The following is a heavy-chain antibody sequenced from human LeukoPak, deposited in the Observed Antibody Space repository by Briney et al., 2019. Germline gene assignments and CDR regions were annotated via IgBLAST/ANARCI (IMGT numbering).Heavy chain of an antibody. D-gene: IGHD3-10*01. V-gene: IGHV5-51*01. CDR2: IYPGDSDT. J-gene: IGHJ5*02. CDR3: ARTYYYGSGKSGDENWLDP. Sequence: GESLKISCKGSGYSFTSYWIGWVRQMPGKGLEWMGIIYPGDSDTRYSPSFQGQVTISADKSISTAYLQWTSLKASDTAMYYCARTYYYGSGKSGDENWLDPWGQGTLVTVSS. CDR1: GYSFTSYW.